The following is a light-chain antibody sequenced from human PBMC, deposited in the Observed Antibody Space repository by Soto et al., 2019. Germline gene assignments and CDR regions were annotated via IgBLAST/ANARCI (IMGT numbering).Light chain of an antibody. CDR1: SGSVSTSYY. CDR3: VLYMGSGISV. CDR2: STN. J-gene: IGLJ3*02. Sequence: QAVVTQEPSFSVSPGGTVTLTCGLSSGSVSTSYYPSWYQQTPGQAPRALIYSTNTRSSGVPDRFSGSLLGNKAALTITGAQADDESDYYCVLYMGSGISVFGGGTKVTVL. V-gene: IGLV8-61*01.